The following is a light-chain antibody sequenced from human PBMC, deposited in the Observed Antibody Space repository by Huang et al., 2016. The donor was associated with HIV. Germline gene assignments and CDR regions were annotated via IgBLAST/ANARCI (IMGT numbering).Light chain of an antibody. J-gene: IGKJ1*01. CDR2: KAS. CDR3: QQYNIYPWT. Sequence: DIQMTQSPSTLSASVGDRVTITCRASQSISSWLAWYQQKPGKAPKLLIYKASSLQMGVPSRFGGSGSGTEFTLTISSLQSDDFTTYYCQQYNIYPWTFGQGTKVEIK. V-gene: IGKV1-5*03. CDR1: QSISSW.